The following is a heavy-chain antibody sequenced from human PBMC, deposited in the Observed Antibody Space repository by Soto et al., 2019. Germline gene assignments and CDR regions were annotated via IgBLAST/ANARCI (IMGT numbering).Heavy chain of an antibody. D-gene: IGHD2-8*01. CDR1: GYTFTPHS. V-gene: IGHV1-3*01. J-gene: IGHJ4*02. Sequence: VQLVQSGTEVKEPGASVMVSCKASGYTFTPHSLHWARQAPGQGLECMCWIIVSHDRPRYAHQFQGILTFETDRIGTTAYMHLTRLTPEDTEVYFCAREPEDGVPGDYWGQGTPVVVSS. CDR3: AREPEDGVPGDY. CDR2: IIVSHDRP.